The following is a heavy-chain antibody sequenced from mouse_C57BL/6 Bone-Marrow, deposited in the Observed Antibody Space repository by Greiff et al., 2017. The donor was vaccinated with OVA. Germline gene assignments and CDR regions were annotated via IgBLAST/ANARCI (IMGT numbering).Heavy chain of an antibody. Sequence: QVQLKESGAELVRPGTSVKVSCKASGYAFTNYLIEWVKQRPGQGLEWIGVINPGSGGTNYNEKFKGKATLTADKSSSTAYMQLSSLTSEDSAGYFCASGTTTVAPFDYWRQGTTLTVSS. D-gene: IGHD1-1*01. CDR1: GYAFTNYL. J-gene: IGHJ2*01. CDR2: INPGSGGT. V-gene: IGHV1-54*01. CDR3: ASGTTTVAPFDY.